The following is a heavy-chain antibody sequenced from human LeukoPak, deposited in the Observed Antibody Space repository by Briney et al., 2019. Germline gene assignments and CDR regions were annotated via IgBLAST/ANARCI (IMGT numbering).Heavy chain of an antibody. J-gene: IGHJ4*02. CDR2: IYYSGST. Sequence: SETLSLTCTVSGGSISSSSYYGGWIRQPPGKGLEWIGSIYYSGSTYYNPSLKSRVTISVDTSKNQFSLKLSSVTAADTAVYYCGRHPSGGFAYFDYWGQGTLVTVSS. V-gene: IGHV4-39*01. D-gene: IGHD3-10*01. CDR3: GRHPSGGFAYFDY. CDR1: GGSISSSSYY.